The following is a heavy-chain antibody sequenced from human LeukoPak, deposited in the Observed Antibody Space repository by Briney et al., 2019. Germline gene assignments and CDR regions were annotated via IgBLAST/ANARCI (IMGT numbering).Heavy chain of an antibody. CDR1: GGSFSGYY. D-gene: IGHD4-11*01. V-gene: IGHV4-34*01. Sequence: SETLSLTCAVYGGSFSGYYWSWIRQPPGKGLEWIGEINHSGSTNYNPSLKSRVTISVDTSKNQFSLKLSSVTAADTAVYYCARDHTVTTWNNWFDPWGQGTLVTVSS. CDR2: INHSGST. J-gene: IGHJ5*02. CDR3: ARDHTVTTWNNWFDP.